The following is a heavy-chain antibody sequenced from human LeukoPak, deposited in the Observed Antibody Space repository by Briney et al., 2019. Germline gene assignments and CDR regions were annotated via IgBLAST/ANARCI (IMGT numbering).Heavy chain of an antibody. CDR2: ISYDGSNK. J-gene: IGHJ4*02. Sequence: PGGSLRLSCAASGFTFSSYGMHWVRQAPGKGLEWVAVISYDGSNKYYADSVKGRFTISRDNSKNTLYLQMNSLRAEDTAVYYCVKGIGFGDLLMYDYWGQGTLVTVSS. D-gene: IGHD3-10*01. CDR3: VKGIGFGDLLMYDY. V-gene: IGHV3-30*18. CDR1: GFTFSSYG.